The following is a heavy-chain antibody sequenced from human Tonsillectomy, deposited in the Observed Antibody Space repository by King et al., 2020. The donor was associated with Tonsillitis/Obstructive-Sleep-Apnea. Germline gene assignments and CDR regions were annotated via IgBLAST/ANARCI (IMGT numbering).Heavy chain of an antibody. CDR1: GFTFSSYW. V-gene: IGHV3-74*01. CDR2: INSDGSST. D-gene: IGHD4-11*01. J-gene: IGHJ6*02. Sequence: VQLVESGGGLVQPGGSLRLSCAASGFTFSSYWMHWVRQAPGKGLVWVSRINSDGSSTRYADSVKGRFTISRDNAKNTLYLQMNSLRAEDTAVYYCAKVDYSKHYYYYGMDVWGQGTTVTVSS. CDR3: AKVDYSKHYYYYGMDV.